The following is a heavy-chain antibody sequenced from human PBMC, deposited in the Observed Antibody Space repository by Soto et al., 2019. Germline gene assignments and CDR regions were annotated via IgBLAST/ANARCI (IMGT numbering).Heavy chain of an antibody. Sequence: QVHLVQSGAEVKKPGASVKVSCKGSGYTFTSYGITWVRQAPGQGLEWMGWISAHNGNTDYAQKLQGRVTVTRDTSTSTAYMELRSLRSDVTAVYSCARGRYGAYWGQGALVTVSS. CDR2: ISAHNGNT. CDR3: ARGRYGAY. J-gene: IGHJ4*02. D-gene: IGHD3-10*01. CDR1: GYTFTSYG. V-gene: IGHV1-18*01.